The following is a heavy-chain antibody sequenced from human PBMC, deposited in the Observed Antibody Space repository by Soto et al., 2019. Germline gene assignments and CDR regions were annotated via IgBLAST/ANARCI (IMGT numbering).Heavy chain of an antibody. CDR1: GFTFSSYA. J-gene: IGHJ4*02. CDR2: ISGSGGST. V-gene: IGHV3-23*01. Sequence: EVQLLESGGGLVQPGGSLRLSCAASGFTFSSYAMSWVRQAPGKGLEWVSAISGSGGSTYYADSVKGRFTISRDNSKNPVYLQMKRLRAEDKGGYYCAKGSLEGGSTIGVVVAATQPATDLDYWGQGTPVTVSS. CDR3: AKGSLEGGSTIGVVVAATQPATDLDY. D-gene: IGHD2-15*01.